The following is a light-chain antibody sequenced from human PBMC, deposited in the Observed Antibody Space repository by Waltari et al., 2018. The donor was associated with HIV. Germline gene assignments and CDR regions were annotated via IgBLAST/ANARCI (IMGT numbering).Light chain of an antibody. CDR3: SSYADSDTLVV. CDR2: DVT. J-gene: IGLJ2*01. CDR1: SSDVGAYNY. Sequence: QSALAQPPSASGSAGQSVTISCTGTSSDVGAYNYVSWYQQHPGKSHKLIIYDVTKRPSGVPDRFSGSKSGNTASLTVSGLQGEDEADYYCSSYADSDTLVVFGGGTKLTVL. V-gene: IGLV2-8*01.